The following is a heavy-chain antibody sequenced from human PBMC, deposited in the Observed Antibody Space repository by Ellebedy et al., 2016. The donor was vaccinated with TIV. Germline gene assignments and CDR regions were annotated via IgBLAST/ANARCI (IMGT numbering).Heavy chain of an antibody. V-gene: IGHV3-9*01. D-gene: IGHD1-1*01. CDR2: ISWNSGSI. J-gene: IGHJ6*02. CDR3: AKDRRFVAGGGYYYYYGMDV. CDR1: GFTFSSYG. Sequence: SLKISXAASGFTFSSYGMHWVRQAPGKGLEWVSGISWNSGSIGYADSVKGRFTISRDNAKNSLYLQMNSLRAEDTALYYCAKDRRFVAGGGYYYYYGMDVWGQGTTVTVSS.